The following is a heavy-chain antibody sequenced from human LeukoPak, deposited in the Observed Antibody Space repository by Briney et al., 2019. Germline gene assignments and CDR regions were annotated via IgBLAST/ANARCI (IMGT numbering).Heavy chain of an antibody. V-gene: IGHV3-23*01. Sequence: PGGSLRLSCAASGFTFSDYYMSWIRQAPGKGLEWVSAIGGSGGSTYYADSVKGRFTISRDYSKHTLYLQMNSLRAEDTAVYYCAKGSSYYGDSSFDYWGQGTLVTVSS. CDR2: IGGSGGST. D-gene: IGHD4-17*01. J-gene: IGHJ4*02. CDR3: AKGSSYYGDSSFDY. CDR1: GFTFSDYY.